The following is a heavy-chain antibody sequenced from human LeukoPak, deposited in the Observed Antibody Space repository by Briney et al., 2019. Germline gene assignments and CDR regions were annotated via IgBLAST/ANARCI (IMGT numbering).Heavy chain of an antibody. Sequence: GGSLRLSCAASGFTFSSYAMSWVRQAPGKGLEWVSVLYSGGSTYYADSVKGRFTISRDNSKNTLYLQMNSLRAEDTAVYYCARAPSSSWWNFDYWGQGTLVTVSS. J-gene: IGHJ4*02. CDR1: GFTFSSYA. D-gene: IGHD6-13*01. CDR3: ARAPSSSWWNFDY. CDR2: LYSGGST. V-gene: IGHV3-66*01.